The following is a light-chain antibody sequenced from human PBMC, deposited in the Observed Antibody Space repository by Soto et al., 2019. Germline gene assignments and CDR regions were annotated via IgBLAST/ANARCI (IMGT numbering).Light chain of an antibody. J-gene: IGLJ3*02. CDR2: EVS. CDR3: NSYAGSYNGV. V-gene: IGLV2-8*01. CDR1: SSDVGGYNF. Sequence: QSALTQPPSASGSPGQSVTISCTGTSSDVGGYNFVSWYQQHPGKAPKLLIYEVSKRPSGVPDRFSGSKFGNTASLTVSGLQAADEADYYCNSYAGSYNGVFGGGTQLTVL.